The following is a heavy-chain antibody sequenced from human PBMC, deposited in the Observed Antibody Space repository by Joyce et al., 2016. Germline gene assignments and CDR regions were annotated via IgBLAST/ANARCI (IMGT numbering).Heavy chain of an antibody. D-gene: IGHD4-11*01. V-gene: IGHV4-34*01. CDR1: GGSFSGYY. CDR2: SNHSGST. CDR3: ARGLSAFDYSNYAGYDY. J-gene: IGHJ4*02. Sequence: QVQLQQWGAGLLKPSETLSLTCAVYGGSFSGYYWSWIRQPPGKGLECIGESNHSGSTNYNPSLESRVTISVDTSKNQFSLRLSSVTAADTAVYYCARGLSAFDYSNYAGYDYWGQGTLVTVSS.